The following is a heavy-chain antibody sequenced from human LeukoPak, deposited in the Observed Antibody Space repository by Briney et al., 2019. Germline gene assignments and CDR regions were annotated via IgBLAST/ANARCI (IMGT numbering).Heavy chain of an antibody. Sequence: ASVKVSCKVSGYSLTELSMHWVRQAPGKGLEWMGGFDPRNGGTYFAQNFQGRVTLTEDTSTDTSSMELRSLKSDDTAVYYCTASDRQFCSPSSCYMPFDYWGQGSLVTVSS. CDR3: TASDRQFCSPSSCYMPFDY. J-gene: IGHJ4*02. CDR2: FDPRNGGT. V-gene: IGHV1-24*01. CDR1: GYSLTELS. D-gene: IGHD2-2*02.